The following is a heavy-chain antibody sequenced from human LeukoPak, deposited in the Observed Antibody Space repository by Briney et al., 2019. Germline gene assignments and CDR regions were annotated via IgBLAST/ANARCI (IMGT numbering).Heavy chain of an antibody. Sequence: SETLSLTCTVSGGSISNYYWSWIRQPAGKGLEWIGRIYTSGSTNYNPSLKSRVTMSVDTSKNQFSLKLSSVTAADTAVYYCAREADYYGSGSYAFDIWGQGTMVTVSS. V-gene: IGHV4-4*07. J-gene: IGHJ3*02. D-gene: IGHD3-10*01. CDR2: IYTSGST. CDR1: GGSISNYY. CDR3: AREADYYGSGSYAFDI.